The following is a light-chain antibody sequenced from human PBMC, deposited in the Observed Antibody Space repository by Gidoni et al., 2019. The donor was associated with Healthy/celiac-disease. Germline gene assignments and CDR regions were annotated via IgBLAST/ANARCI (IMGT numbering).Light chain of an antibody. V-gene: IGKV1D-8*01. CDR3: RQYYSVPLT. J-gene: IGKJ5*01. CDR2: AAS. CDR1: HGISSY. Sequence: VIWMTQSPSLLSASTGDRVTISCRMSHGISSYLAWYQQKPGKAPELLIYAASPLQSGVPSRFSGSGSGTDFTLTIGCLQSEGFATYYWRQYYSVPLTFAQGTRLEIK.